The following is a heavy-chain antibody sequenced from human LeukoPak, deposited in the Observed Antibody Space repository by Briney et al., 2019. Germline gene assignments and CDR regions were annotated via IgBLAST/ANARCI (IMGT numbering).Heavy chain of an antibody. V-gene: IGHV1-46*01. J-gene: IGHJ6*03. CDR1: GYTFTSNY. CDR2: INPSGGST. CDR3: AVPAADDQLKTEYYYYYYMDV. D-gene: IGHD2-2*01. Sequence: ASVKVSCKAFGYTFTSNYMHWVRQAPGQGLEWMGIINPSGGSTSYAQKFQGRVTMTRNMSTSTVYMELSSLRSEDTAVYYCAVPAADDQLKTEYYYYYYMDVWGKGTTVTISS.